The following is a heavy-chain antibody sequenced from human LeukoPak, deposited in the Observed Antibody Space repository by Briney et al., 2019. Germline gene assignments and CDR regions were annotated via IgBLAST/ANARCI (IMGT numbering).Heavy chain of an antibody. D-gene: IGHD6-19*01. V-gene: IGHV3-30*03. CDR3: ARDVSSGWYSDY. CDR2: ISYDGSNK. J-gene: IGHJ4*02. CDR1: GFTFSSYG. Sequence: GGSLRLSCAASGFTFSSYGMHWVRQAPGKGLEWVAVISYDGSNKYYADSVKGRFTISRDNANNSLYLQMNSLRAEDTALYYCARDVSSGWYSDYWGQGTLVTVSS.